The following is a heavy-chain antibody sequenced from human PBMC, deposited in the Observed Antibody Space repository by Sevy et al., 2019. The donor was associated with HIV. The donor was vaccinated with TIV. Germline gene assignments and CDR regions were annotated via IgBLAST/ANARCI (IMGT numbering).Heavy chain of an antibody. Sequence: GGSLRLSCAASGFTFSSYSMNWVRQAPGKGLEWVSYISSSSTIYYADSVKGRFTISRDNAKNSLYLQMNSLRDEDTAVYYCARDRDSQLWSRLYYYYGMDVWGQGTTVTVSS. D-gene: IGHD5-18*01. CDR2: ISSSSTI. J-gene: IGHJ6*02. CDR3: ARDRDSQLWSRLYYYYGMDV. CDR1: GFTFSSYS. V-gene: IGHV3-48*02.